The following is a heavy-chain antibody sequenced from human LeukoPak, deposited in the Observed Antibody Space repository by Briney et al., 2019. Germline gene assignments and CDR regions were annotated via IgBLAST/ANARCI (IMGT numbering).Heavy chain of an antibody. J-gene: IGHJ2*01. CDR3: ARAGYDIWTSSRVAFDL. D-gene: IGHD3-9*01. CDR1: GGSINNYY. CDR2: IYYSGST. Sequence: AAETLSLTCTVSGGSINNYYWSWIRQPPGEGLEWIGDIYYSGSTNHNPSLKSRVTISLDTYKNQVSLRLSSVTAADTAVYYCARAGYDIWTSSRVAFDLWGRGTLVTVSS. V-gene: IGHV4-59*01.